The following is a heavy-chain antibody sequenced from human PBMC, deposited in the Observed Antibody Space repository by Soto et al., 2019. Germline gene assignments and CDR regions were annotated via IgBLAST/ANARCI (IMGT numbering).Heavy chain of an antibody. V-gene: IGHV1-18*01. CDR2: ISAYNGNT. J-gene: IGHJ4*02. Sequence: QVQLVQSGAEVKKPGASVKVSCKTSGYTFTNFGLSWVRQAPGQGLEWMGWISAYNGNTNYAQNFQGRVTMTTATATWTACRELRSLRSVVTAVYNCARGGAPIGYWGQATLVTVSS. D-gene: IGHD3-16*01. CDR3: ARGGAPIGY. CDR1: GYTFTNFG.